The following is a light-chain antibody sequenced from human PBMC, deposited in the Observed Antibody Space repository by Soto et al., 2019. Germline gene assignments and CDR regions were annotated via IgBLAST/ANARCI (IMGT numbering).Light chain of an antibody. J-gene: IGKJ2*01. CDR3: QQSYSTPMYT. CDR2: AAS. CDR1: QSIDSY. V-gene: IGKV1-39*01. Sequence: DIQMTQSPYSLSASVGDRVTITCRASQSIDSYLNWYQQKPGTAPKLLIYAASSLQSGVPSRFSGSGSGTDFTLTSSSLQPEDSATYFCQQSYSTPMYTFGQGTKLEIK.